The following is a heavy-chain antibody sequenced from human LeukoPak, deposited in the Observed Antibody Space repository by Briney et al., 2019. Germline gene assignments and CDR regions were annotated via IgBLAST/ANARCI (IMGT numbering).Heavy chain of an antibody. CDR3: ARHTGLVGVIDY. D-gene: IGHD1-26*01. CDR1: GGSISSYY. CDR2: IYYSGST. Sequence: SETLSLTCTVSGGSISSYYWSWIRQPPGKGLEWIGYIYYSGSTNYNPSLKSRVTISVDTSKNQFSLKLSSVTAADTAVYYCARHTGLVGVIDYWGQGTLVTVSS. J-gene: IGHJ4*02. V-gene: IGHV4-59*08.